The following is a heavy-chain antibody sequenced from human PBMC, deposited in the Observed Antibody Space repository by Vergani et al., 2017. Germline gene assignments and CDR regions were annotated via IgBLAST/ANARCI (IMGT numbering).Heavy chain of an antibody. CDR1: GFTFSSNY. V-gene: IGHV3-53*01. CDR3: ARGQYCSGGSCYLDWYFDL. J-gene: IGHJ2*01. CDR2: IYSGGST. D-gene: IGHD2-15*01. Sequence: EVQLVEPGGGLIQPGGSLRLSCAASGFTFSSNYMSWVRQAPGKGLEWVSVIYSGGSTYYADSVKGRFTISRDNSKNTLYLQMNSLRAEDTAVYYCARGQYCSGGSCYLDWYFDLWGRGTLVTVSS.